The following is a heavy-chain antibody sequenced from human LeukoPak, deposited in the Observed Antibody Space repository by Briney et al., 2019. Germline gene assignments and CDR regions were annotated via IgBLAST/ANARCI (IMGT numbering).Heavy chain of an antibody. CDR1: GFTFDDYA. CDR2: INWNNDNI. Sequence: GGSLRLSCAASGFTFDDYAMHWVRQAPGKGLEWVSGINWNNDNIGLADSVKGRFTISRDNAKNSLYLQMNSLRAEDTAVYYCARDPPFTMIVARFDYWGQGTLVTVSS. D-gene: IGHD3-22*01. CDR3: ARDPPFTMIVARFDY. V-gene: IGHV3-9*01. J-gene: IGHJ4*02.